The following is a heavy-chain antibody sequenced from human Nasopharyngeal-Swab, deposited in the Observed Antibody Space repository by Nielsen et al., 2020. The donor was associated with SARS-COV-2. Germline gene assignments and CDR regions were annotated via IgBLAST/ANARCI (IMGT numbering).Heavy chain of an antibody. D-gene: IGHD3-3*01. J-gene: IGHJ6*02. CDR2: LSWNSGSI. CDR1: GLTFDDYA. V-gene: IGHV3-9*01. CDR3: ARTREDFGVVRPDYYYYGMDV. Sequence: GGSLRLSCAASGLTFDDYAMHWVRQAPGKGLEWVSGLSWNSGSIGYADSVKGRFTISRDNAKNSLYLQMNSLRAEDTALYYCARTREDFGVVRPDYYYYGMDVWGQGTTVTVSS.